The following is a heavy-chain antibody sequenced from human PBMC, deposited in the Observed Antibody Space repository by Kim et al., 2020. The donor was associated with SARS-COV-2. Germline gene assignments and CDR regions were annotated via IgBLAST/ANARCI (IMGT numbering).Heavy chain of an antibody. CDR3: ARGRDRYIAARGRAAFDI. Sequence: SETLSLTCAVYGGSFSGYYWSWIRQPPGKGLEWIGEINHSGSTNYNPSLKSRVTISVDTSKNQFSLKLSSVTAADTAVYYCARGRDRYIAARGRAAFDIWGQGIMVTVSS. D-gene: IGHD6-13*01. V-gene: IGHV4-34*01. J-gene: IGHJ3*02. CDR2: INHSGST. CDR1: GGSFSGYY.